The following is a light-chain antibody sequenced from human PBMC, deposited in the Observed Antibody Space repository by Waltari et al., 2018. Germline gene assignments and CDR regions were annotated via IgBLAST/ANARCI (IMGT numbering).Light chain of an antibody. CDR3: QQRSNWPPIT. J-gene: IGKJ3*01. CDR1: QSVSSY. Sequence: EIVLTQSPATLSLSPGERATLSCRASQSVSSYLAWYQQKPGQAPRLLIYDASNRATGIPARFSGSGSGTDFTLTISSLDPEDFAVYYCQQRSNWPPITFGPGTKVDIK. CDR2: DAS. V-gene: IGKV3-11*01.